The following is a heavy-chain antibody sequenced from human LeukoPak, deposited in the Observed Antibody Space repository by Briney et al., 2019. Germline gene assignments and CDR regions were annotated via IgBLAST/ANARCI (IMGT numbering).Heavy chain of an antibody. D-gene: IGHD1/OR15-1a*01. CDR2: ISGSGGST. CDR1: GFTFSSYA. CDR3: AKEAGPNYYFDY. V-gene: IGHV3-23*01. J-gene: IGHJ4*02. Sequence: GGSLRLSCAASGFTFSSYAMSWVRQAPGKGLEWVSAISGSGGSTYYADSVKGRSTISRDSSKNTRYLQMNSLRAEDTAVYYCAKEAGPNYYFDYWGQGTLVTVSS.